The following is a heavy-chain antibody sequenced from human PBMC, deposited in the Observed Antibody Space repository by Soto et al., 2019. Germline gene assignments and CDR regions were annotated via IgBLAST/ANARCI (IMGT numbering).Heavy chain of an antibody. Sequence: QVQLQESCPGLVKPSETLSRTCTVSGGSISSYYWSCIRQPPVKGLKWIGYIYYSGSTNDNPSLKSRVTRSIATSKNQLSLKLSSVTAADTDVYYCASPILYPTNAFDICGQGTMVTVSS. D-gene: IGHD2-15*01. CDR2: IYYSGST. J-gene: IGHJ3*02. V-gene: IGHV4-59*01. CDR3: ASPILYPTNAFDI. CDR1: GGSISSYY.